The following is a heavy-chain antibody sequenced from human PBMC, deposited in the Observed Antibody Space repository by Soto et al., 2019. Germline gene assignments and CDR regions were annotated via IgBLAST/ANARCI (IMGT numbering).Heavy chain of an antibody. CDR2: ISAYNGNT. D-gene: IGHD5-12*01. CDR3: ARVHRDGYKIYYFDY. J-gene: IGHJ4*02. Sequence: ASVKVSCKASGYTFTSYGISWVRQAPGQGLEWMGWISAYNGNTNYAQKLQGRVTMTTDTSTSTAYMELRSLRSDDTAVYYCARVHRDGYKIYYFDYWGQGTLVTLSS. CDR1: GYTFTSYG. V-gene: IGHV1-18*04.